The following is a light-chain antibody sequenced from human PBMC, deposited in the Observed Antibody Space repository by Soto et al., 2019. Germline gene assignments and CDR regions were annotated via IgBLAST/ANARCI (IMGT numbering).Light chain of an antibody. CDR2: DAS. V-gene: IGKV1-33*01. CDR3: QQYDNLPSIT. Sequence: DIQMTQSPSSLSASVGDRVTITCQASQDISNYLNWYQQKPGKAPKLLIYDASNLETGVPSRFSGSRSGTDFTFTISNLPLEDIATYYCQQYDNLPSITFGQGTRLEIK. CDR1: QDISNY. J-gene: IGKJ5*01.